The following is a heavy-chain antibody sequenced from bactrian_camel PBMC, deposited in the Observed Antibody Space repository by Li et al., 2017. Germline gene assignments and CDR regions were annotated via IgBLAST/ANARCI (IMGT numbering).Heavy chain of an antibody. CDR2: IYTGGGST. Sequence: QLVESGGGSAQAGGSLRVSCSASRNSKRRHCMGWFRQPIGQEREGVAAIYTGGGSTWYADSVKGRFTISYDNAKNTVALQMNSLEPEDTAKYYCAAHDSCYLMWNQYGHWGQGTQVTVS. D-gene: IGHD2*01. CDR1: RNSKRRHC. J-gene: IGHJ4*01. V-gene: IGHV3S28*01. CDR3: AAHDSCYLMWNQYGH.